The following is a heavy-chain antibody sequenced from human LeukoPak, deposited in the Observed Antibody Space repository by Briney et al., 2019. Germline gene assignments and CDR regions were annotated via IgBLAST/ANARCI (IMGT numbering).Heavy chain of an antibody. V-gene: IGHV3-7*04. CDR1: GGSFSGYY. J-gene: IGHJ4*02. D-gene: IGHD5-24*01. CDR3: TRVGYIDEGIDY. CDR2: IKQDGSKK. Sequence: ETLSLTCAVYGGSFSGYYWSWIRQAPGKGLEWVANIKQDGSKKSYVDSVKGRFTISRDNAKNSLYLQMNSLRAEDTAIYYCTRVGYIDEGIDYWGQGTLVTVSS.